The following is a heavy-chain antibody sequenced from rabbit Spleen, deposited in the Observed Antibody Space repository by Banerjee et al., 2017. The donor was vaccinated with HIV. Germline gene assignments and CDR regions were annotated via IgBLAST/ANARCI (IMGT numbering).Heavy chain of an antibody. CDR2: IGSGATGNT. Sequence: QEQLVESGGGLVKPEGSLKLSCTGSGFSFSNKAVMCWVRQAPGKGLEWIGCIGSGATGNTYYASWAKGRFTISKTSSTTLTLQMTSLTAADTATYFCARSTYGYDDYADLYYAAMDLCGPGTLVTVS. J-gene: IGHJ6*01. CDR1: GFSFSNKAV. CDR3: ARSTYGYDDYADLYYAAMDL. D-gene: IGHD6-1*01. V-gene: IGHV1S45*01.